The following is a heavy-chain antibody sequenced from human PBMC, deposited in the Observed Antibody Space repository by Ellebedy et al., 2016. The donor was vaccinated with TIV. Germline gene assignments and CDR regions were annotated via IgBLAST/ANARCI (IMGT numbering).Heavy chain of an antibody. CDR3: AREATDCSSTSCYDPADY. CDR2: ISYDGSEK. D-gene: IGHD2-2*01. J-gene: IGHJ4*02. Sequence: GGSLRLSCAASGFSFSTHGMHWARQAPGKGLEWVAVISYDGSEKLYADSVKGRFSISRDNSKNTLYLQMNSLRAEDTAVYYCAREATDCSSTSCYDPADYWGQGTLVTVSS. CDR1: GFSFSTHG. V-gene: IGHV3-30*03.